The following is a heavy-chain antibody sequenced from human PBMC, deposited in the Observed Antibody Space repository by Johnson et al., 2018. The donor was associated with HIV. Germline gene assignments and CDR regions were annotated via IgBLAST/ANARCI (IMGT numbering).Heavy chain of an antibody. V-gene: IGHV3-66*02. D-gene: IGHD3-9*01. J-gene: IGHJ3*02. CDR1: GFTFDDYT. Sequence: VQLVESGGVVVQPGGSLRLSCAASGFTFDDYTMHWVRQAPGKGLEWVSVIYSGGSTYYADSVKGRFTISRDNSRNTLYLQMNSLRVEDTAVYFCAGKTGYDAFDMWGQGTMVTVSS. CDR3: AGKTGYDAFDM. CDR2: IYSGGST.